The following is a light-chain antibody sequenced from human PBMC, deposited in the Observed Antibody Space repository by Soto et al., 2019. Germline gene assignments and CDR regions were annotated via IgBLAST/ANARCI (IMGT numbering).Light chain of an antibody. V-gene: IGLV1-51*01. Sequence: QSVLTQPPSVSAAPGQKVTISCSGSSSNIGNNYVSWYQQLPGTAPKLLIYDNNKRPSGIPDRFSGSKSGTSATLGITGLQTGDEADYYCSSQTASATVLFGGGTKLTVL. CDR2: DNN. CDR3: SSQTASATVL. CDR1: SSNIGNNY. J-gene: IGLJ2*01.